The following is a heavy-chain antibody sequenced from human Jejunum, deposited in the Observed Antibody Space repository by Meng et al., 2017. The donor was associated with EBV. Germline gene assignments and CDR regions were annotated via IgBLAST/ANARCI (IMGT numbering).Heavy chain of an antibody. D-gene: IGHD3-10*01. CDR2: INHGGGA. J-gene: IGHJ5*02. CDR3: ARLGGYASGTYYPIDP. V-gene: IGHV4-34*01. Sequence: VQLKQWGAVLFTPSATSFLTCAVYGGAFSDYYWTWIRQPPGKGLEWIGEINHGGGAIYNPSLKSRVTISVDTSKNQFSLKLSSVTAADTAVYYCARLGGYASGTYYPIDPWGQGTLVTVSS. CDR1: GGAFSDYY.